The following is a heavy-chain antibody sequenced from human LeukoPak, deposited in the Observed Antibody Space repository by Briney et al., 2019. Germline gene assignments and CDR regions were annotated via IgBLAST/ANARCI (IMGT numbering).Heavy chain of an antibody. J-gene: IGHJ6*02. Sequence: PGGSLRLSCAASGFTFSSYAMSWVRQAPGKGLEWVSAFSGSGGSTYYADSVKGRFTISRDNSKNTLYLQMNSLRAEDTAVYYCAKGGSIAAAGTYYYGMDVWGQGTTVTVSS. CDR1: GFTFSSYA. CDR2: FSGSGGST. CDR3: AKGGSIAAAGTYYYGMDV. V-gene: IGHV3-23*01. D-gene: IGHD6-13*01.